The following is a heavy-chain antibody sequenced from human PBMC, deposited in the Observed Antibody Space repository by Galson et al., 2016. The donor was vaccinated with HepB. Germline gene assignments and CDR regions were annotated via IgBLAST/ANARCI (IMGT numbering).Heavy chain of an antibody. Sequence: ETLSLTCAVSGASITSSDWWSWVRQPPGQGLEWIGQIFHSGRVNYTPSLASRVTISIDPSKNHFSLRLTSVTDADTALYYCARQYWGGPSDYWGQGTLVIVSS. CDR1: GASITSSDW. V-gene: IGHV4-4*02. D-gene: IGHD2/OR15-2a*01. J-gene: IGHJ4*02. CDR2: IFHSGRV. CDR3: ARQYWGGPSDY.